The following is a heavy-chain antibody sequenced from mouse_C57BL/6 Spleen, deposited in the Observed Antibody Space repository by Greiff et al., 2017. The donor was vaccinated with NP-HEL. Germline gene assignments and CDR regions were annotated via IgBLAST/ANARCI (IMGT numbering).Heavy chain of an antibody. V-gene: IGHV2-2*01. J-gene: IGHJ3*01. CDR1: GFSLTSYG. D-gene: IGHD2-1*01. CDR2: IWRGGCT. Sequence: VQRVESGPGLVQPSQSLSITCTVSGFSLTSYGVNWVRQSPGKGLEWLGVIWRGGCTDYNAAFISKLSISKDNSKSQVFFKMNSLQADDTAIYYCAREGGNYPGLFAYWGQGTLVTVSA. CDR3: AREGGNYPGLFAY.